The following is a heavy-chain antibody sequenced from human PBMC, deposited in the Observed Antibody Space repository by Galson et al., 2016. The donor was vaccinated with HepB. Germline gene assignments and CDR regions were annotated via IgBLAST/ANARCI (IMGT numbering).Heavy chain of an antibody. Sequence: SLRLSCAASGFTFRSSVMRWVRQAPGEGLEWVSSISGSGGSTYYADSVKGRFTISRDNSKSTLYLQMTSLTVEDTAIYYCAKSGEMATIGRVDDYWGQGALLTVSS. J-gene: IGHJ4*02. CDR2: ISGSGGST. CDR1: GFTFRSSV. D-gene: IGHD5-24*01. V-gene: IGHV3-23*01. CDR3: AKSGEMATIGRVDDY.